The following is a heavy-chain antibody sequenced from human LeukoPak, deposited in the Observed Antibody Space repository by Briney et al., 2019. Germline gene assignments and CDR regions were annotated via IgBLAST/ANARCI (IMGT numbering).Heavy chain of an antibody. V-gene: IGHV4-4*07. Sequence: SETLSLTCTVSGGSTSSYYWSWIRQPAGKGPEWIGRIYISGSTNYNPSLKSRVTMSIDTSKNQFSLKLTFVTAADTAVYYCAREVVDATPSRDYYYYMDVWGKGTTVTVS. CDR2: IYISGST. J-gene: IGHJ6*03. CDR3: AREVVDATPSRDYYYYMDV. CDR1: GGSTSSYY. D-gene: IGHD2-15*01.